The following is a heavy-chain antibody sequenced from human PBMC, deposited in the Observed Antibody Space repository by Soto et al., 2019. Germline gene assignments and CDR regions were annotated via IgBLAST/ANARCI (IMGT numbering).Heavy chain of an antibody. CDR1: DFAFRLHG. V-gene: IGHV3-33*01. CDR2: IWHDGTRK. CDR3: ARDRSSSSSYAMDL. J-gene: IGHJ6*02. Sequence: QVHLVESGGGVVQPGGSLTLSCSVSDFAFRLHGIHWVRHTPGKGLEWVAMIWHDGTRKYFRDSVRGRFTISRDSAKNKVYLQMNNLRGDDSALYFCARDRSSSSSYAMDLWGQGTTVTVSS. D-gene: IGHD3-10*01.